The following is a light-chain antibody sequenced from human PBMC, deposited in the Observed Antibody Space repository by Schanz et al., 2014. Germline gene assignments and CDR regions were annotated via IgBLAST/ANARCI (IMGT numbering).Light chain of an antibody. CDR1: QSVSSN. CDR3: QQYNNWAPWT. V-gene: IGKV3-15*01. CDR2: DAS. Sequence: EIVLTQSPATLSVSPGERATLSCRASQSVSSNLAWYQQKPGQAPRLLIYDASTRATGIPARFSGSGSGTEFTLTISSLHSEDFAVYYCQQYNNWAPWTFGQGTKVEIK. J-gene: IGKJ1*01.